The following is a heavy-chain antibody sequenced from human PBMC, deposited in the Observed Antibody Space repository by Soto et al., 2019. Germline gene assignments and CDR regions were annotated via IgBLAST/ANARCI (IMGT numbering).Heavy chain of an antibody. D-gene: IGHD2-15*01. CDR2: IDIFSATI. CDR1: GLTFSDYN. V-gene: IGHV3-48*02. Sequence: EVQLVESGGGLVQPGGSLRLSCAASGLTFSDYNMIWVRQAPGKGLQWVSYIDIFSATIYYADSVRGRFTISRDNAKNSLYLQMNSLRDEDTAVYYCARDGVAEIDYWGQGTLVTVSS. CDR3: ARDGVAEIDY. J-gene: IGHJ4*02.